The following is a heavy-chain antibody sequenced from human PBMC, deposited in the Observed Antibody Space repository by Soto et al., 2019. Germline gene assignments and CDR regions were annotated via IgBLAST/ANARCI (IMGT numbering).Heavy chain of an antibody. Sequence: PGGSLRLSCAASGFTFSSYAMSWVRQAPGKGLEWASVISGSGSTTYYVDSVKGRFTISRDNSENTLHLQMTNLRAEDTAVYYCAKYGSPRTEYYYCGMDVWGQGTTVTVSS. CDR1: GFTFSSYA. D-gene: IGHD6-13*01. V-gene: IGHV3-23*01. CDR3: AKYGSPRTEYYYCGMDV. J-gene: IGHJ6*02. CDR2: ISGSGSTT.